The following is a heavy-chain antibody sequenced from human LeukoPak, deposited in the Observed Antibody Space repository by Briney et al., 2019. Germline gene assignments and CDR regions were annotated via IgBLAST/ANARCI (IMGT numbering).Heavy chain of an antibody. V-gene: IGHV4-39*01. CDR2: IYYSGST. J-gene: IGHJ5*02. CDR1: GGSISSSSYY. Sequence: PSETLSLTCTVSGGSISSSSYYWGWIRQPPGKGLEWIGGIYYSGSTYYNPSLKSRVTISVDTSKNQFSLKLSSVTAADTAVYYCAMSTPNNWFDPWGQGTLVTVSS. CDR3: AMSTPNNWFDP.